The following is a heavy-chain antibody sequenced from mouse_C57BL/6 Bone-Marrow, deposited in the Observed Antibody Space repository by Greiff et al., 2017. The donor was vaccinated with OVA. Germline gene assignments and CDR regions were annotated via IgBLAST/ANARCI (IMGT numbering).Heavy chain of an antibody. V-gene: IGHV1-81*01. D-gene: IGHD1-1*01. Sequence: LVESGAELARPGASVKLSCKASGYTFTSYGISWVKQRTGQGLEWIGEIYPRSGNTYSNEKFKGKATLTADKSASTAYMELRSLTSEDSAVYFCARGSIITTVVAYYYAMDYWGQGTSVTVSS. CDR2: IYPRSGNT. CDR3: ARGSIITTVVAYYYAMDY. J-gene: IGHJ4*01. CDR1: GYTFTSYG.